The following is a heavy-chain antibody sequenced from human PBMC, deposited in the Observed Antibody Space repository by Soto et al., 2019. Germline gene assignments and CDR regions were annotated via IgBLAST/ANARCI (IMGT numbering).Heavy chain of an antibody. CDR2: IYYSGST. J-gene: IGHJ6*02. V-gene: IGHV4-31*03. D-gene: IGHD3-22*01. CDR3: ARAYYYDSSGYYYYYGMDV. Sequence: PSETLSLTCTVSGGSISSGGYYWSWIRQHPGKGLEWIGYIYYSGSTYYNPSLKSRVTISVDTSKNQFSLKLSSVTAADTAVYYCARAYYYDSSGYYYYYGMDVWGQGTTVTVSS. CDR1: GGSISSGGYY.